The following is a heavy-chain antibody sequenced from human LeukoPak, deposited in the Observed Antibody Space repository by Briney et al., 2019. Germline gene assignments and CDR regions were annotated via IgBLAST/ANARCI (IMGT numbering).Heavy chain of an antibody. CDR3: AKGPAMVRGTFDP. Sequence: PGGSLRLSCAASGFTFSSYGMSWVRQAPGKGLEWVSAISGSGGSTYYADSVKGRFTTSRDYSKNTLYLQMNSLRTEETAVYYCAKGPAMVRGTFDPWGQGTLVTVSS. CDR2: ISGSGGST. CDR1: GFTFSSYG. V-gene: IGHV3-23*01. D-gene: IGHD3-10*01. J-gene: IGHJ5*02.